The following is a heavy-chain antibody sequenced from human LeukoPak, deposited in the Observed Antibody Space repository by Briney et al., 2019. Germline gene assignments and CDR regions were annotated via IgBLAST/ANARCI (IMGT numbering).Heavy chain of an antibody. V-gene: IGHV4-30-4*01. CDR3: AREVGAGYFDY. J-gene: IGHJ4*02. CDR2: IYYSGST. CDR1: GGSISSGDYY. D-gene: IGHD1-26*01. Sequence: SETLSLTCTVSGGSISSGDYYWSWIRQPPGRGLEWIGYIYYSGSTYYNPSLKSRVTISVDTSKNQFSLKLSSVTAADTAVYYCAREVGAGYFDYWGQGTLVTVSS.